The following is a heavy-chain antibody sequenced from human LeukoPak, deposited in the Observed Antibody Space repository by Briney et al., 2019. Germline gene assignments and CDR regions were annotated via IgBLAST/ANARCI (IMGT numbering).Heavy chain of an antibody. CDR2: VFPGYSDSYSDSDT. CDR3: ATLVRGDSVDF. Sequence: KPGESLTISCRASGYNFIFYYIGWVRQMPGRGLECMGIVFPGYSDSYSDSDTKYSPSFEGQVTISVDKSITTAYLQWGSLKASDTAIYYCATLVRGDSVDFWGQGTLVTVSA. V-gene: IGHV5-51*03. J-gene: IGHJ4*02. D-gene: IGHD3-10*01. CDR1: GYNFIFYY.